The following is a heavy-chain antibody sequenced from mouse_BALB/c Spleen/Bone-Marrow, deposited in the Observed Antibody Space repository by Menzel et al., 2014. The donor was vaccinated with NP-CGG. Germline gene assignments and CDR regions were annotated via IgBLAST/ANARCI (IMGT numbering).Heavy chain of an antibody. Sequence: QVQLKESGAELVKPGASVKLSCMASGFTFTSYWIHWVKQRPGQGPEWIGEINPSNGRTNYNEKFKSKATLTEDKSSSTAYMQLSSLTSEDSAVYYCARDGNYRYAMDCRGQGTSVTVSS. CDR2: INPSNGRT. V-gene: IGHV1S81*02. J-gene: IGHJ4*01. CDR1: GFTFTSYW. D-gene: IGHD2-1*01. CDR3: ARDGNYRYAMDC.